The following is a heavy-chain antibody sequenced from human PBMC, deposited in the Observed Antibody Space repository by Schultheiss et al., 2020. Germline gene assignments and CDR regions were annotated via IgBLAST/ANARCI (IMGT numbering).Heavy chain of an antibody. Sequence: SETLSLTCTVSGGSTSSYYWSWIRQPPGKGLEWIGYIYYSGSTYYNPSLKSRVTISVDTSKNQFSLQLNSVTPEDTAVYYCARCGDEDYYYYYYMDVWGKGTTVTVSS. CDR2: IYYSGST. V-gene: IGHV4-59*12. D-gene: IGHD4-17*01. CDR3: ARCGDEDYYYYYYMDV. J-gene: IGHJ6*03. CDR1: GGSTSSYY.